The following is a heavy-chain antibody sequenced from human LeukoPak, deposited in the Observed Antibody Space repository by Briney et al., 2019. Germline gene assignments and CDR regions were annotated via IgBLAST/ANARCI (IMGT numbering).Heavy chain of an antibody. D-gene: IGHD1-1*01. CDR2: LYYSGRT. V-gene: IGHV4-59*01. CDR3: ARGPNRYNFDY. Sequence: SETLSLTCTVSGGSISYYYWNWIRQPPGKGLEWIGYLYYSGRTNYNPSLKSRVTISVDTSRNQFSLKLPSVTAADTAVYYCARGPNRYNFDYWGQGTLVTVSS. J-gene: IGHJ4*02. CDR1: GGSISYYY.